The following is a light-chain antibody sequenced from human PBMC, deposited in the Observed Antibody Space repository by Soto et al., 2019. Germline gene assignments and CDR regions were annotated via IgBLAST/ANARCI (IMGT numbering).Light chain of an antibody. CDR2: VAS. V-gene: IGKV3-15*01. CDR1: QSVSNN. CDR3: HQYDNWPPT. J-gene: IGKJ1*01. Sequence: EIVLTQSPGTLSLSPGERATLSCRASQSVSNNLAWYQQRPGQAPRLLIYVASSRATGVPGRFSGSGSGTDFTLTISSLQSEDFAVYYCHQYDNWPPTFGQGTKVDIK.